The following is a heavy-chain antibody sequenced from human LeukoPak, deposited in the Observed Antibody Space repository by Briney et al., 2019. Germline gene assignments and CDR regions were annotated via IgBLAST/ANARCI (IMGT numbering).Heavy chain of an antibody. CDR3: AAIVVVVAATDNWFDP. J-gene: IGHJ5*02. V-gene: IGHV1-69*05. CDR2: IIPIFGTA. Sequence: SVKVSCKASGGTFSSYAISWVRQAPGQGLEWMGGIIPIFGTANYAQKFQGRVTITTDESTSTAYMELSSLRSEDTAVYYCAAIVVVVAATDNWFDPWGQGTLVTVSS. D-gene: IGHD2-15*01. CDR1: GGTFSSYA.